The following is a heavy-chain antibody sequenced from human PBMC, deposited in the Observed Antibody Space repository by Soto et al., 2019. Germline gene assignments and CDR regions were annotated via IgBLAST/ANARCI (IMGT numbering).Heavy chain of an antibody. CDR1: GFTFSSYG. CDR2: ISYDGSKK. V-gene: IGHV3-30*18. CDR3: AKKGNTGYDLSHFDD. D-gene: IGHD5-12*01. Sequence: QVQLVESGGGVVQPGRSLRLSCAASGFTFSSYGMHWVRQAPGKGLEWLAVISYDGSKKYNADSVKGRITTSRDNSKNPVYLQMNTLRPEYTGVYYCAKKGNTGYDLSHFDDWGQGTLVTVSS. J-gene: IGHJ4*02.